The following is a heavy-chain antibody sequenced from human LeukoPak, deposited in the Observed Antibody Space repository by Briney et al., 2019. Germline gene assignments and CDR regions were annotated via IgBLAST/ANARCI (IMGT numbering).Heavy chain of an antibody. V-gene: IGHV3-21*01. CDR1: GFTFSSYN. CDR2: ISSSSSYI. J-gene: IGHJ3*02. CDR3: ARDQQLADAFDI. Sequence: GGSLRLSCAASGFTFSSYNMNWVRQAPGKGLEWVSSISSSSSYIYYADSVKGRFTISRDNAKNSLYLQMNSLRAEDTAVYYCARDQQLADAFDIWGQGTMVTVSS. D-gene: IGHD6-13*01.